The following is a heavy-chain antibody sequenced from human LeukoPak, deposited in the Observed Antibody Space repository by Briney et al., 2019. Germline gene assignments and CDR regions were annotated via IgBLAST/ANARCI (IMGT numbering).Heavy chain of an antibody. CDR1: GYTFTKYA. CDR3: ARETTQNYYGSGSYLGSASAPTFQ. V-gene: IGHV7-4-1*02. J-gene: IGHJ1*01. Sequence: ASVKVSCKASGYTFTKYAMNWVRQAPGQGLEWMGRINTNTGNPTYAQGFTGRFVFSLDTSVSTAYLRISSLKAEDTAVYYCARETTQNYYGSGSYLGSASAPTFQ. D-gene: IGHD3-10*01. CDR2: INTNTGNP.